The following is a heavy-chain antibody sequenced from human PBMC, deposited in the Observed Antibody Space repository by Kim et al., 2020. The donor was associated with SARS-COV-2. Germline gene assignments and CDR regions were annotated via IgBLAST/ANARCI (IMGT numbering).Heavy chain of an antibody. D-gene: IGHD5-18*01. Sequence: SETLSLTCTVSGGSISSYYWSWIRQPPGKGLEWIGYIYYSGSTNYNPSLKSRVTISVDTSKNQFSLKLSSVTAADTAVYYCARFHVSGSSKRVFGARSGYSYGGYFDYWGQGTLATVSS. CDR2: IYYSGST. V-gene: IGHV4-59*13. J-gene: IGHJ4*02. CDR1: GGSISSYY. CDR3: ARFHVSGSSKRVFGARSGYSYGGYFDY.